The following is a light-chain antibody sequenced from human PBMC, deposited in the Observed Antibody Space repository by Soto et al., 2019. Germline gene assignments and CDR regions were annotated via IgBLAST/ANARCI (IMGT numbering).Light chain of an antibody. CDR1: QSVNSN. Sequence: EKLMSQSPAALSLSPRERATLSCRASQSVNSNLAWYQRKPGQAPRLLLYGASTRATGIPARFSGSASGTEFTLTISSLQSEDSAVYYCQQYNDWPLTFGGGTKVDIK. CDR3: QQYNDWPLT. V-gene: IGKV3-15*01. J-gene: IGKJ4*01. CDR2: GAS.